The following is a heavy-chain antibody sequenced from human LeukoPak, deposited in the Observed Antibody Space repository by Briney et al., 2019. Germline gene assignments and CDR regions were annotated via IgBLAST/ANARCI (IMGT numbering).Heavy chain of an antibody. V-gene: IGHV1-2*02. CDR1: GYTFTSYY. CDR2: INPNSGAT. CDR3: ARDADYYDSSGYYYSSYNWFDP. J-gene: IGHJ5*02. D-gene: IGHD3-22*01. Sequence: ASVKVSCKASGYTFTSYYMHWVRQAPGQGLEWMGWINPNSGATNYAQKFQGRVTMTRDTSISTAYMELSRLRSDNTAVYYCARDADYYDSSGYYYSSYNWFDPWGQGTLVTVSS.